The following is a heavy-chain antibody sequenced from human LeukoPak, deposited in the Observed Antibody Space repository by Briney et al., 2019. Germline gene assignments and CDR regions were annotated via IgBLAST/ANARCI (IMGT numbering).Heavy chain of an antibody. V-gene: IGHV4-31*03. D-gene: IGHD3-3*01. Sequence: SRTLSLTCTVSGGPLTMVAYCWGWNRQHPGKGREWIGYIHYSGSTNANPSLKSRVTISVDTSKNQISLKMNSVTAADTAVYYCARDAIDFSGWFDPWGQGALVTVSP. J-gene: IGHJ5*02. CDR2: IHYSGST. CDR3: ARDAIDFSGWFDP. CDR1: GGPLTMVAYC.